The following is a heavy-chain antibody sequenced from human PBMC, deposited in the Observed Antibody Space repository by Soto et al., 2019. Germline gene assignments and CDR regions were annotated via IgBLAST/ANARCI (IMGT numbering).Heavy chain of an antibody. J-gene: IGHJ3*02. V-gene: IGHV4-59*01. D-gene: IGHD4-17*01. Sequence: SETLSLTCTVSGDSINTYYWSWIRQPPGKGLEWIGFIYYSETPTYNPSLKSRVTMSVDTSKKQVSLRLSSVTAADTAVYYCAKVATVTTYFAFDIWGQGTMVTVSS. CDR2: IYYSETP. CDR1: GDSINTYY. CDR3: AKVATVTTYFAFDI.